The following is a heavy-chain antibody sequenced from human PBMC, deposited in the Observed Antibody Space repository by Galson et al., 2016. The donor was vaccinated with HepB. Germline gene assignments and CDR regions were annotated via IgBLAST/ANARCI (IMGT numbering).Heavy chain of an antibody. CDR1: RFIFGSYA. V-gene: IGHV3-23*01. CDR2: ISDNAGST. Sequence: SLRLSCAVSRFIFGSYAMSWVRQAPGKGLEWVSSISDNAGSTYYADSVKGRFTISRDNSKNTLYLQMNSLRAEDTAVYYCAKDKTELRYFDWQSFGAFHMWGQGTMVTVS. J-gene: IGHJ3*02. CDR3: AKDKTELRYFDWQSFGAFHM. D-gene: IGHD3-9*01.